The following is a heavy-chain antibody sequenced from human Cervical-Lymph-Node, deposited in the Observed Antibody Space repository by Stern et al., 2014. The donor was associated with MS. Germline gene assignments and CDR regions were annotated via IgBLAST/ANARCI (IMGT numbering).Heavy chain of an antibody. Sequence: QVQLMQSGAEVKKPGSSVTLSCQASGGNFGNYAMNWVRQVPGRGLLWMGGIIPMSAASNQTQHFQGRVTFTADTSTNTAFLELNSLTSGDTAVYYCVLETLGATYWGRGTLVTVSS. CDR1: GGNFGNYA. V-gene: IGHV1-69*06. CDR2: IIPMSAAS. D-gene: IGHD3-3*01. CDR3: VLETLGATY. J-gene: IGHJ4*02.